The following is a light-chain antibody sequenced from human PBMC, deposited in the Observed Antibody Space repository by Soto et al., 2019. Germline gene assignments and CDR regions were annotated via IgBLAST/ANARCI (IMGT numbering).Light chain of an antibody. CDR2: GAS. J-gene: IGKJ4*01. V-gene: IGKV3-15*01. CDR3: QQYNGWPLT. CDR1: QSIGSN. Sequence: IVMTQSPAPLSVSPGGSAPLSCRASQSIGSNLAWYQQKPGQAPRLLIYGASTRATGIPARFGGSGSGTEFTLTITSLQSEDFAVYYCQQYNGWPLTFGGGTKVDIK.